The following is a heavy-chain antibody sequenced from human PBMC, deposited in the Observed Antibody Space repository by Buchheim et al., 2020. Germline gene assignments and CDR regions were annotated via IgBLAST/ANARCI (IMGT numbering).Heavy chain of an antibody. CDR2: ISSSSSST. J-gene: IGHJ6*03. CDR3: AGPSRGYSFYMDV. D-gene: IGHD3-10*01. CDR1: GFRFSDYY. Sequence: QVQVVESGGGLVKPGGSLRLSCAASGFRFSDYYTTWIRQAPGKGLEWVSYISSSSSSTKYADSVKGRFTISRDNAENSLYLQMNNLRAEDTAVYYCAGPSRGYSFYMDVWGKGTT. V-gene: IGHV3-11*05.